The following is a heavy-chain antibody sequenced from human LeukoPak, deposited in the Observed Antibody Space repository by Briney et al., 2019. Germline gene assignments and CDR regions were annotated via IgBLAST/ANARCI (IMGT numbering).Heavy chain of an antibody. CDR1: GGSLSNYY. CDR3: AGSYHYYMDV. J-gene: IGHJ6*03. Sequence: SETLSLTCTVSGGSLSNYYWSWIRQPPGKGLDWIGYISYIGSTKYNPSLKSRVTISEDTSKKQFSLKLSSVTAADTAVYYCAGSYHYYMDVWGKGTTVTVSS. V-gene: IGHV4-59*01. CDR2: ISYIGST.